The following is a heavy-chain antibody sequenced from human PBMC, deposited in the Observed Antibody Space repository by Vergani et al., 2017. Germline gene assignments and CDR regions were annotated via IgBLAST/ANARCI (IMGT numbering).Heavy chain of an antibody. CDR3: STKSCGTPGCQIGYFRE. CDR1: GFTPSYYG. Sequence: QVQLVESGGGVVQRGGSLRLSCVVSGFTPSYYGMHWVRQAPGKGVEWVAVISYDGTQKYYADSVKGRFTISRDNSKSTLYLQMNSLRTEDTAVYYCSTKSCGTPGCQIGYFREWGQGTLVTVSS. CDR2: ISYDGTQK. D-gene: IGHD1-1*01. V-gene: IGHV3-30*03. J-gene: IGHJ1*01.